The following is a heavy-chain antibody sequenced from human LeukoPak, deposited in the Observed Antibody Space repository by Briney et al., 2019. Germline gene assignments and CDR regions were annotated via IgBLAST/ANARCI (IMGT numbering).Heavy chain of an antibody. D-gene: IGHD3-10*01. CDR1: GFTFSSYA. V-gene: IGHV3-30*04. J-gene: IGHJ3*02. CDR3: AREGALHAFDI. CDR2: ISYDGSNK. Sequence: GRSLRLSCAASGFTFSSYAMHWVRQAPGKGLEWVAVISYDGSNKYYADSVKGRFTISRDNSKNTLYLQMSSLRAEDTAVYYCAREGALHAFDIWGQGTMVTVSS.